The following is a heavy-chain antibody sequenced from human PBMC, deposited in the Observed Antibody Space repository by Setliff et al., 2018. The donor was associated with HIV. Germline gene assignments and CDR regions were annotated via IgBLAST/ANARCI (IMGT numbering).Heavy chain of an antibody. J-gene: IGHJ2*01. V-gene: IGHV4-38-2*02. CDR3: AREGGQGYSGSGSFYHRNSDL. CDR1: GYSLSSDYY. Sequence: PSETLSLTCAVSGYSLSSDYYWGWIRQPPGKGLEWIASIYHSGSTYYNPSLKSRLIISVDTSKSQFSLKLTSVTAADTALYYCAREGGQGYSGSGSFYHRNSDLWGRGTLVTVSS. CDR2: IYHSGST. D-gene: IGHD3-10*01.